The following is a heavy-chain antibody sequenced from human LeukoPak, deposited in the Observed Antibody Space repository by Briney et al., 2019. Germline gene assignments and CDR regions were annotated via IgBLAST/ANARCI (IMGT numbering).Heavy chain of an antibody. CDR3: ARHALTAMSYYCYYMDV. J-gene: IGHJ6*03. CDR1: GRHISGYY. D-gene: IGHD2-21*02. CDR2: INHSGST. Sequence: PSDPLSLTCTVSGRHISGYYWSWIREPPGKGLEWIGEINHSGSTHYNPSLKSRVTISIDTSKNQFSLKLSSVTAADTAVYYCARHALTAMSYYCYYMDVWGKGTTVTISS. V-gene: IGHV4-34*01.